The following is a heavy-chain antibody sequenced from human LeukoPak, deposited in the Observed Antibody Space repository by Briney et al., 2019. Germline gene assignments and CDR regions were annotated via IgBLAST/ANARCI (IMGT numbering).Heavy chain of an antibody. CDR1: GYTVTTYG. CDR2: ISTDNGDT. V-gene: IGHV1-18*01. CDR3: AREGLGELTLDY. J-gene: IGHJ4*02. D-gene: IGHD3-16*01. Sequence: GASVKVSCKSSGYTVTTYGITWVRQAPGQGLEWMGWISTDNGDTNYAQKLQGRVTMTTDTSTSTAYMELRSLRSDDTAVYYCAREGLGELTLDYWGQGTLVTVSS.